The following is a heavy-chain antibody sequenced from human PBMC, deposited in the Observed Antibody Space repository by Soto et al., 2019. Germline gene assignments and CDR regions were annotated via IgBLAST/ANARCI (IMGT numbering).Heavy chain of an antibody. Sequence: GGSLRLSCAASGFTFSSYAMSWVRQAPGKGLEWVSAISGSGGSTYYADSVKGRFTISRDNSKNTLYLQMNSLRAEDTAVYYCANRQKGGVMYYDSSGYRVAKKNYWGQGTLVTVSS. CDR1: GFTFSSYA. CDR2: ISGSGGST. CDR3: ANRQKGGVMYYDSSGYRVAKKNY. J-gene: IGHJ4*02. V-gene: IGHV3-23*01. D-gene: IGHD3-22*01.